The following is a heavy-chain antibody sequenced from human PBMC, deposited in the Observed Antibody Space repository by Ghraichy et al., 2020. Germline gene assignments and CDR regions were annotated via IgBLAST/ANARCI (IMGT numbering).Heavy chain of an antibody. J-gene: IGHJ4*02. CDR2: VVDDDSAT. CDR1: GFSFSNYA. V-gene: IGHV3-23*01. D-gene: IGHD2-2*01. Sequence: GGSLRLSCAASGFSFSNYAMTWVRQAPGRGLEWVSAVVDDDSATWYADSVKGRFTISRDNSKNTLFLQMNSLRVEDTALYYCAKGSRSSRPYYFDFWGQGTLVAVSS. CDR3: AKGSRSSRPYYFDF.